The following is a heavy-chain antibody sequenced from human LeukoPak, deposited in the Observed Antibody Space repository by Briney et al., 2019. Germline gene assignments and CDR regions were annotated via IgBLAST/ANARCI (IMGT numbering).Heavy chain of an antibody. D-gene: IGHD3-10*01. CDR1: GFTFSRYS. J-gene: IGHJ3*02. Sequence: GGSLRLSCAASGFTFSRYSMNWVRQAPGKWLEWVSSISSSSSYIYYADSVKGRFTISRDNAKNSLYLQMNSLRAEDTAVYYCARVSMVRGERAFDIWGQGTMVTVSS. CDR3: ARVSMVRGERAFDI. CDR2: ISSSSSYI. V-gene: IGHV3-21*01.